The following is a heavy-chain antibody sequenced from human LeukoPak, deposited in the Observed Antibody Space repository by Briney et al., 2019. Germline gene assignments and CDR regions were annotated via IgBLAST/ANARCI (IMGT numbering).Heavy chain of an antibody. CDR2: TYYRGRT. CDR3: ARHGQLSYYYGMDV. J-gene: IGHJ6*02. V-gene: IGHV4-39*01. CDR1: GGSISSSSYY. D-gene: IGHD5-18*01. Sequence: SETPSPTRTVSGGSISSSSYYSGWSRQPPGKGLEWIGGTYYRGRTYYNPSLKSRVSISVDTSKNQFSLWLSSVTAADTAVYYCARHGQLSYYYGMDVWGQGTTVTVSS.